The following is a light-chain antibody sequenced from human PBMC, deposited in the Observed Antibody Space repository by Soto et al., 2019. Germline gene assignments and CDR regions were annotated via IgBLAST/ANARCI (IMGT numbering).Light chain of an antibody. J-gene: IGKJ3*01. CDR1: QNISNY. V-gene: IGKV1-39*01. CDR2: AAS. CDR3: QQSYSIPRLT. Sequence: DMQMTQSPSSLSASVGDRVSITCRSSQNISNYLHWYQQRPGKAPKLLSYAASNLRSGVPSRFSGSGSGTDFTLTISSLQSEDFSTYYCQQSYSIPRLTFGPGTRVEIK.